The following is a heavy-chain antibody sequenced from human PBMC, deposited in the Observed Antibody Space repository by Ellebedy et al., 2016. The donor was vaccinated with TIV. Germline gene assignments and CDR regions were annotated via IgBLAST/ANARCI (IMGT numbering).Heavy chain of an antibody. D-gene: IGHD3-10*01. CDR1: GASISSGGSY. J-gene: IGHJ4*02. Sequence: SETLSLXCTVSGASISSGGSYWTWMRHHPKKGLEWIGYIYYTGSTYSSPSLQSRLTMSLDTSRNQFSLKLTSVTAADTAVYYCARGEVRGTIPKYWGQGTLVTVS. CDR3: ARGEVRGTIPKY. V-gene: IGHV4-31*03. CDR2: IYYTGST.